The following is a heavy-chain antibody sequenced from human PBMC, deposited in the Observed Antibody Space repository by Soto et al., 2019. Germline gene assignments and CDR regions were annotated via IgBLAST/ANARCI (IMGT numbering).Heavy chain of an antibody. J-gene: IGHJ5*02. V-gene: IGHV3-9*01. CDR2: ISWNSGSI. D-gene: IGHD6-19*01. CDR3: AKGHDRDSSGWMNWFDP. Sequence: EVQLVESGGGLVQPGRSLRLSCAASGFTFDDYAMHWVRQAPGKGLEWVSGISWNSGSIGYADSVKGRFTISRDNAKNYLYLQMNSLRAEDTALYYCAKGHDRDSSGWMNWFDPWGQGTLVTVSS. CDR1: GFTFDDYA.